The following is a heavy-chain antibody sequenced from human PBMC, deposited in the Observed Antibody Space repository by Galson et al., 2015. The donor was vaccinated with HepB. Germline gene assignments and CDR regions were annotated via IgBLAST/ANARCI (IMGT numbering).Heavy chain of an antibody. J-gene: IGHJ2*01. D-gene: IGHD6-19*01. CDR2: IYYSGST. CDR1: GGSISSYY. CDR3: ARLGRIAVAGTRRNWYFDL. Sequence: TLSLTCTVSGGSISSYYWSWIRQPPGKGLEWIGYIYYSGSTNYNPSLKSRVTISVDTSKNQFSLKLSSVTAADTAVYYCARLGRIAVAGTRRNWYFDLWGRGTLVTVSS. V-gene: IGHV4-59*08.